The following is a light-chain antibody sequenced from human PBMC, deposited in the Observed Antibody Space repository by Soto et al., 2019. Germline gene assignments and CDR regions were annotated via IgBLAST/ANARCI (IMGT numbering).Light chain of an antibody. CDR1: QTILHSDGNTY. J-gene: IGKJ1*01. Sequence: DLGLTQTPLSLSVTPGQPASISCESSQTILHSDGNTYLYWCLQKGGQPPQLLIYEVSKRFSGVPDRFSGSGSGTDFTLTICSLQFEDFAVYYCHQYNNWARMFGQGTKVDIK. CDR3: HQYNNWARM. V-gene: IGKV2D-29*01. CDR2: EVS.